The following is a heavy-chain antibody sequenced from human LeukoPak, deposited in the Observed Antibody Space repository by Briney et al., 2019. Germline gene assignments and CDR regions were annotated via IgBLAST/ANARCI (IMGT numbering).Heavy chain of an antibody. CDR2: MSWNSGSI. D-gene: IGHD6-6*01. J-gene: IGHJ5*02. V-gene: IGHV3-9*01. CDR1: GFTFDDYA. Sequence: GGSLRLSCAASGFTFDDYAMHWVRQAPGKGLEWVSGMSWNSGSIGYADSVKGRFTISRDNAKNSLYLQMNSLRAEDTALYYCAKGGYSSSSRFDPWGQGTLVTVSS. CDR3: AKGGYSSSSRFDP.